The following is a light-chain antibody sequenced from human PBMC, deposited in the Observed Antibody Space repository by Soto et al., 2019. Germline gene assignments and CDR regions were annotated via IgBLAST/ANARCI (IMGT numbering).Light chain of an antibody. CDR1: QSISNF. J-gene: IGKJ4*01. CDR3: QQSYSTPQT. Sequence: DIQMTQSPSSLSASVGDRVTISCRASQSISNFLNWYQQKSGKAPKLLIHTTSSLQSGVPSRFSASGTGTDLTLTISSRQSEGFSTYYCQQSYSTPQTFGGGTTVDIK. CDR2: TTS. V-gene: IGKV1-39*01.